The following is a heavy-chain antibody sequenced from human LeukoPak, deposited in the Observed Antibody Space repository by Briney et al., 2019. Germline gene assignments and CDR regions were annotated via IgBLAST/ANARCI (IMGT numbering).Heavy chain of an antibody. Sequence: GGSLRLSCAASGFTFSSYAMSWVRQAPGKGLEWVSAISGSGGSTYYADSVKGRFTISRDNSKSTLYLQMNSLRAEDTAVYYCAKDPWGSRGYFDYWGQGTLVTVSS. J-gene: IGHJ4*02. CDR1: GFTFSSYA. D-gene: IGHD7-27*01. V-gene: IGHV3-23*01. CDR3: AKDPWGSRGYFDY. CDR2: ISGSGGST.